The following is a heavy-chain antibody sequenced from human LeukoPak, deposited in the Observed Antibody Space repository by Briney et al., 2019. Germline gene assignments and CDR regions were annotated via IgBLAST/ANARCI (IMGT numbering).Heavy chain of an antibody. CDR3: ARDAFDI. CDR2: ISSSRSYI. CDR1: GFSFSSYW. J-gene: IGHJ3*02. Sequence: PGGSLRLSCAASGFSFSSYWMHWVRQAPGKGLEWVSSISSSRSYIYYADSVKGRFTISRDNAKNSLYLQMNSLRAEDTAVYYCARDAFDIWGQGTMVTVSS. V-gene: IGHV3-21*01.